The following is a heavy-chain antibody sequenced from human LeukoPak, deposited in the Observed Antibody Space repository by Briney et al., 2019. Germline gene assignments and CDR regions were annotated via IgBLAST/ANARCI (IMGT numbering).Heavy chain of an antibody. CDR1: GFTFDDYA. CDR2: ISWNSGSI. CDR3: AKDMGPQTNYFDY. Sequence: GGSLRLSCAASGFTFDDYAMHWVRQAPGKGLEWVSGISWNSGSIGYADSVKGRFTISRDNAKNSLYLQMNSLRAEDTALYYCAKDMGPQTNYFDYWGQGTLVTVSS. J-gene: IGHJ4*02. V-gene: IGHV3-9*01.